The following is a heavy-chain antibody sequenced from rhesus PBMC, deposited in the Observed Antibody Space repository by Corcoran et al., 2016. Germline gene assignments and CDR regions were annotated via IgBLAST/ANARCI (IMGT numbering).Heavy chain of an antibody. V-gene: IGHV4S14*01. Sequence: QVQLQESGPGLVTPSETLSLTCAVSGYSLSSGYYWNWIRQPPGTGLEWSGGIYGRGGRNNRNPSLKSRGTLSGETSKNQCSRKLSSVTAADTAVYYCARDEGYSMIYWGQGVLVTVSS. J-gene: IGHJ4*01. CDR3: ARDEGYSMIY. D-gene: IGHD5-42*01. CDR2: IYGRGGRN. CDR1: GYSLSSGYY.